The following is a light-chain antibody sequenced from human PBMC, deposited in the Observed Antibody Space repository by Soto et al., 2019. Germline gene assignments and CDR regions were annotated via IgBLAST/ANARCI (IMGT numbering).Light chain of an antibody. J-gene: IGKJ1*01. CDR2: KAS. CDR1: QSLSDW. CDR3: QQYNRYST. Sequence: DIQMTQSPSTLSASVGDRVTITCRASQSLSDWLAWYQQKPGKAPKLLIYKASSLESGVPSRFSGSGSGTEFTLTISSLQADDFATYYCQQYNRYSTFGQGTKVEIK. V-gene: IGKV1-5*03.